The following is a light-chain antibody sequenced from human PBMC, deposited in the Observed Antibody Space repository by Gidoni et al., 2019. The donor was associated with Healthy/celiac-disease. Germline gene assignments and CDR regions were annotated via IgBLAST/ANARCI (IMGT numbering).Light chain of an antibody. Sequence: DILMTQSPATLSGSPGERATLSCRASQRVSSNLAWYQQKPGQAPRLLIYGASTRATGIPARFSGSGSGTEFTITISSMQSEDFAVYYCQQYNNWPPGTFGQGTKVEIK. CDR1: QRVSSN. V-gene: IGKV3-15*01. J-gene: IGKJ1*01. CDR2: GAS. CDR3: QQYNNWPPGT.